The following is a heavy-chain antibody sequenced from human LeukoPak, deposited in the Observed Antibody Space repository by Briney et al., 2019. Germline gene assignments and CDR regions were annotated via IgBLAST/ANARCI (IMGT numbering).Heavy chain of an antibody. V-gene: IGHV3-30*01. Sequence: GRSLRLSCAASGFTFSSYAMHWVSQAPGKGLEWVAVISYDGSNKYYADSVKGRFTISRDNSKNMLYLQMNSLRAEDTAVYYCARAGGIAASGTDGAFDIWGQGTMVTVSS. D-gene: IGHD6-13*01. CDR3: ARAGGIAASGTDGAFDI. CDR2: ISYDGSNK. CDR1: GFTFSSYA. J-gene: IGHJ3*02.